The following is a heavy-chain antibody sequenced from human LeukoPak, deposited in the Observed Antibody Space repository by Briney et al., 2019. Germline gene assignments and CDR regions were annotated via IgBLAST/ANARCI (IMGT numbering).Heavy chain of an antibody. CDR3: ARGRTMIVVVDNFDC. CDR2: ISWNSGSI. V-gene: IGHV3-9*01. Sequence: GGSLRLSCAASGFTFDDYAMHWVRQAPGKGLEWVSGISWNSGSIGYADSVKGRFTISRDNAKNSLYLQMNSLRAEDTALYYCARGRTMIVVVDNFDCWGQGTLVTVSS. D-gene: IGHD3-22*01. J-gene: IGHJ4*02. CDR1: GFTFDDYA.